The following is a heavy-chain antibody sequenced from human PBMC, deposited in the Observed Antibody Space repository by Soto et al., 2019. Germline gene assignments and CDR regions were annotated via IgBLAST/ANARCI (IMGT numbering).Heavy chain of an antibody. Sequence: SGGSLRLSCAASGFTFSNYAMTWVRQAPGKGLEWVSSIPYTGGSTYYADSVKGRFTISRDNSKNTLYLQMNSLKTEDTAVYYCTTDLPDSSGYRYYYYYGMDVWDQGTTVTVSS. J-gene: IGHJ6*02. CDR2: IPYTGGST. D-gene: IGHD3-22*01. V-gene: IGHV3-23*01. CDR3: TTDLPDSSGYRYYYYYGMDV. CDR1: GFTFSNYA.